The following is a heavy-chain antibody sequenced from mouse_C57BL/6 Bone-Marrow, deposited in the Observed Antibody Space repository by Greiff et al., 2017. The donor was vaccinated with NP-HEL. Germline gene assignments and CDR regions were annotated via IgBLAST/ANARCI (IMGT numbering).Heavy chain of an antibody. CDR2: IDPENGDT. D-gene: IGHD2-4*01. V-gene: IGHV14-4*01. J-gene: IGHJ2*01. CDR1: GFNIKDAY. Sequence: VQLQQSGAELVRPGASVKLSCTASGFNIKDAYMHWVKQRPEQGLEWIGWIDPENGDTKYASKFQGKSTITADTSSNTAYLQLSSLTSEDTAVYYCTTCGLRRTYWGQGTTLTVSS. CDR3: TTCGLRRTY.